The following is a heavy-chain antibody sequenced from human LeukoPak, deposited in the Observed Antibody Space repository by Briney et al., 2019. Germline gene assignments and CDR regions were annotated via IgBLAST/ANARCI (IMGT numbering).Heavy chain of an antibody. D-gene: IGHD3-10*01. Sequence: SETLSLTCAVYGGSFSGYYWSWIRQPPGKGLEWIGEINHSGSTNYNPSLKSRVTISVDTSKNQFSLKLSSVTAADTAVYYCARHRVGRRITMVRGVIRTDHFDYWGQGTLVTVSS. CDR3: ARHRVGRRITMVRGVIRTDHFDY. V-gene: IGHV4-34*01. CDR1: GGSFSGYY. CDR2: INHSGST. J-gene: IGHJ4*02.